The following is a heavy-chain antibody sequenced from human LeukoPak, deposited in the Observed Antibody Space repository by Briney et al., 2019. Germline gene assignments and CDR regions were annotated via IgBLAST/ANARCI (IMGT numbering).Heavy chain of an antibody. CDR3: TTDGVVVVPAATHYYYYGMDV. J-gene: IGHJ6*02. Sequence: GGSLRLSCAASGISVSNDYMSWVRQAPGKGLEWVGRIKSKTDGGTTDYAAPVKGRSTISRDDSKNTLYLQMNSLKTEDTAVYYCTTDGVVVVPAATHYYYYGMDVWGQGTTVTVSS. V-gene: IGHV3-15*01. CDR2: IKSKTDGGTT. D-gene: IGHD2-2*01. CDR1: GISVSNDY.